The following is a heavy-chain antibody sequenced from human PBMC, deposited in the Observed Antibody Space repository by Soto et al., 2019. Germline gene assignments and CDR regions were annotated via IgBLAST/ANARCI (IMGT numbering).Heavy chain of an antibody. V-gene: IGHV3-23*01. CDR2: ISGSDDST. Sequence: EVQLLESGGGLVQPGASLRLSCAASGFTFSSYAMSWVRQAPGKGLEWVSVISGSDDSTYYADSVKGRFTISRENSENTMYLQMNSIRAEDTAVYYCAKRSSSSTFDYWGQGTLVTVSS. CDR1: GFTFSSYA. D-gene: IGHD6-6*01. J-gene: IGHJ4*02. CDR3: AKRSSSSTFDY.